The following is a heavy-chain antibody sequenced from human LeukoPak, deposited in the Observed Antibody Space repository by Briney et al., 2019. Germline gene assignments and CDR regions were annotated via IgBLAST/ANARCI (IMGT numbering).Heavy chain of an antibody. D-gene: IGHD6-13*01. CDR3: ARDWTDDSSSWKINYYYGMDV. Sequence: ASVKVSCKASGYTFTNYRINWVRQAPGQGLEWMGWISAYNGNTNYVEKLQGRVTMTTDTSTSTAYMELRSLRSDDTAVYYCARDWTDDSSSWKINYYYGMDVWGQGTTVTVSS. CDR2: ISAYNGNT. J-gene: IGHJ6*02. V-gene: IGHV1-18*01. CDR1: GYTFTNYR.